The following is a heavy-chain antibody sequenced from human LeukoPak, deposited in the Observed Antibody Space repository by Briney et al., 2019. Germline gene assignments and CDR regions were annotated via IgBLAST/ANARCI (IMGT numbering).Heavy chain of an antibody. CDR2: IRPSSGDT. J-gene: IGHJ4*02. Sequence: ASVKVSCKASGYTFTSYYMHWVRQAPGQGLEWMGWIRPSSGDTLYAQKFQGRVTMTRDTSINTAYMEVSGLRSDDTAVYYCGRAEGSGLSDSWGQGTLVTVSS. V-gene: IGHV1-2*02. CDR1: GYTFTSYY. D-gene: IGHD2-15*01. CDR3: GRAEGSGLSDS.